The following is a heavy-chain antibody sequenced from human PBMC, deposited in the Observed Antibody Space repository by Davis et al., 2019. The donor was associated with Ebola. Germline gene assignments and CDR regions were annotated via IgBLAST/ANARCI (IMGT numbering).Heavy chain of an antibody. J-gene: IGHJ4*02. CDR3: ARVYGGRLLWFGAVDY. Sequence: GGSLRLSCAASGFTFNIFDMHWIRQAPGRGLEWVAFVRSHGSDDHYAASVKGRFTISRDNAKNSLYLQMNSLRAEDTAVYYCARVYGGRLLWFGAVDYWGQGTLVTVSS. V-gene: IGHV3-30*02. D-gene: IGHD3-10*01. CDR1: GFTFNIFD. CDR2: VRSHGSDD.